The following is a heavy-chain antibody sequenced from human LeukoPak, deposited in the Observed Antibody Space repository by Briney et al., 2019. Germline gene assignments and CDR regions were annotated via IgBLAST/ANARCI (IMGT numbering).Heavy chain of an antibody. V-gene: IGHV7-4-1*02. CDR2: INTETGNP. Sequence: ASVKVSCKASGYTFTTYAMNWVRQAPGQGLEWMGWINTETGNPTYAQGFTGRFVFSLDTSVSTAYLQIRSLKAEDTAVYYCSRDVPNPYGNYYYMDVWGKGTTVTVSS. D-gene: IGHD1-14*01. CDR3: SRDVPNPYGNYYYMDV. CDR1: GYTFTTYA. J-gene: IGHJ6*03.